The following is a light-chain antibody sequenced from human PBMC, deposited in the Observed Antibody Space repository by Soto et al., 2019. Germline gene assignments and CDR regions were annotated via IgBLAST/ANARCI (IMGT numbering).Light chain of an antibody. CDR1: RSNIGSNY. J-gene: IGLJ3*02. CDR3: AAWDDRLSAWV. V-gene: IGLV1-47*02. CDR2: SDS. Sequence: QLVLTQPPSASGTPGQRVTISCSGSRSNIGSNYGYWYQQLPGTAPKLLIYSDSQRPSGVPDRFSGSKSGTSASLAISGLRSEDEADYYCAAWDDRLSAWVFGGGTKLTVL.